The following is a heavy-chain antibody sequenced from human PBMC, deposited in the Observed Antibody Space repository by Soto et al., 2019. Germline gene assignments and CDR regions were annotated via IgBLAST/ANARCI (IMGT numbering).Heavy chain of an antibody. V-gene: IGHV3-48*01. D-gene: IGHD6-13*01. CDR3: ARVPKGGIAYMDV. CDR2: ISSSSSTI. Sequence: GSLRLSCAASGFTFSSYSMNWVRQAPGKGLEWVSYISSSSSTIYYADSVKGRFTISRDNAKNSLYLQMNSLRAEDTAVYYCARVPKGGIAYMDVWGKGTTVTVSS. J-gene: IGHJ6*03. CDR1: GFTFSSYS.